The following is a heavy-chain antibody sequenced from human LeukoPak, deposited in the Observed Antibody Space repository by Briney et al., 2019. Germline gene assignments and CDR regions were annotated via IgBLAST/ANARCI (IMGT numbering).Heavy chain of an antibody. CDR2: IYHSGST. J-gene: IGHJ3*02. Sequence: SETLSLTCAVSGGSISSGGYSWSWIRQPPGKGLEWIGYIYHSGSTYYNPSLKSRATISVDRSKNQFSLKLSSVTAADTAVYYCARGRKGDGRGAFDIWGQGTMVTVSS. V-gene: IGHV4-30-2*01. CDR1: GGSISSGGYS. CDR3: ARGRKGDGRGAFDI. D-gene: IGHD1-26*01.